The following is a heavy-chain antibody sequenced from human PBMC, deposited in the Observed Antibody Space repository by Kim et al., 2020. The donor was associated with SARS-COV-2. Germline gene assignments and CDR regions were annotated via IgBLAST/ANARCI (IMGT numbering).Heavy chain of an antibody. J-gene: IGHJ5*02. CDR3: ARETPSDFWSGYGFHWFDP. Sequence: SRVTISVDTYKNQFSLKLSSVTAADTAVYYCARETPSDFWSGYGFHWFDPWGQGTLVTVSS. D-gene: IGHD3-3*01. V-gene: IGHV4-59*01.